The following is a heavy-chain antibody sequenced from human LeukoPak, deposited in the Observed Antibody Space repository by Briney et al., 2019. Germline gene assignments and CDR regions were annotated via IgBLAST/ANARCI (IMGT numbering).Heavy chain of an antibody. V-gene: IGHV4-34*01. Sequence: SETLSLTCAVYGGSFSGCYWSWIRQPPGKGLEWIGEINHSGSTNYNPSLKSRVTISVDTSKNQFSLKLSSVTAADTAVYYCARDSRVVVTNVWFDPWGQGTLVTVSS. CDR1: GGSFSGCY. D-gene: IGHD3-22*01. CDR2: INHSGST. CDR3: ARDSRVVVTNVWFDP. J-gene: IGHJ5*02.